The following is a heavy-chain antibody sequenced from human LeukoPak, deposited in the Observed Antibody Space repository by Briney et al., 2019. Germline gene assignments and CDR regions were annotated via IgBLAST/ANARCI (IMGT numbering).Heavy chain of an antibody. V-gene: IGHV3-23*01. CDR1: GFTFGSYA. CDR3: AKVQGDCSGGSCYSEDYYFDY. D-gene: IGHD2-15*01. CDR2: ISGSGGST. Sequence: GGSLRLSCAASGFTFGSYAMSWVRQAPGKGLEWVSAISGSGGSTYYADSVKGRFTISRDNSKNTLYLQMNSLRAEDTAVYYCAKVQGDCSGGSCYSEDYYFDYWGQGTLVTVSS. J-gene: IGHJ4*02.